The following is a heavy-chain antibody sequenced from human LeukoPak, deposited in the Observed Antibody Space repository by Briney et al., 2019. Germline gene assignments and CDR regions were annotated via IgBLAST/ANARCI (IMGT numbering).Heavy chain of an antibody. CDR2: INPNSGGT. V-gene: IGHV1-2*02. Sequence: ASVKVSCKASGYTFTSYYMHWVRQAPGQGLEWMGWINPNSGGTNYAQKFQGRVTMTRDTSISTAYMELSRLRSDDTAVYYCARDYYGSGSYYRGVVYWGQGTLVTVSS. J-gene: IGHJ4*02. D-gene: IGHD3-10*01. CDR3: ARDYYGSGSYYRGVVY. CDR1: GYTFTSYY.